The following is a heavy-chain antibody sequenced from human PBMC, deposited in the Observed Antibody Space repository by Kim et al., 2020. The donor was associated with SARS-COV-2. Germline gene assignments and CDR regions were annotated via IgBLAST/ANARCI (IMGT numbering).Heavy chain of an antibody. Sequence: YYAASVKGRFTNSRDNSKNTLYLKMNSLRAEDTAVYYCSGTHYYYYGMGVWGQGTTVTVSS. J-gene: IGHJ6*02. CDR3: SGTHYYYYGMGV. V-gene: IGHV3-53*01. D-gene: IGHD1-1*01.